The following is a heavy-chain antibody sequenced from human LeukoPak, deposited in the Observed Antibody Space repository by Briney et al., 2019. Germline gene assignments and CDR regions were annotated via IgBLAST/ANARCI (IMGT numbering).Heavy chain of an antibody. CDR1: GYTLTELS. D-gene: IGHD3-3*01. CDR3: ATSGADFWSDYYTRYPMDV. J-gene: IGHJ6*02. CDR2: FDPEDGET. Sequence: ASVKVSCKVSGYTLTELSMHWVRQAPGKGLEWMGGFDPEDGETIYAQKFQGRVTMTEDTSTDTAYMELSSLRSEDTAVYYCATSGADFWSDYYTRYPMDVWGQGTTVTVSS. V-gene: IGHV1-24*01.